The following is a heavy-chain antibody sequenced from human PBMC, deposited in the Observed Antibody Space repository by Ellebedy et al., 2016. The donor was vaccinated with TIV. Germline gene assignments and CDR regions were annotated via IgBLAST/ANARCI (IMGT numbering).Heavy chain of an antibody. Sequence: MPSETLSLTCTVSGGSISSYYWSWIRQPPGKGLEWIGYIYYSGSTNYNPSLKSRVTISVDTSKNQFSLKLSSVTAADTAVYYCARGSSELWWSSPRFDYWGQGTLVTVSS. CDR3: ARGSSELWWSSPRFDY. V-gene: IGHV4-59*01. J-gene: IGHJ4*02. CDR2: IYYSGST. D-gene: IGHD2-21*01. CDR1: GGSISSYY.